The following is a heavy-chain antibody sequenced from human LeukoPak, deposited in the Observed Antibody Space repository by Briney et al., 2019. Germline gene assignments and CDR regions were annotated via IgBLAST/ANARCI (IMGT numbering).Heavy chain of an antibody. CDR3: ARVGYYDSSGTFDY. J-gene: IGHJ4*02. Sequence: PGGSLRLSCVASGFTVSNYDMHWVRQAPGKGLEWVAIISSDQTNKNYADSVKGRFTISRDNSKNTLYLQMNSLRAEDTAVYYCARVGYYDSSGTFDYWGQGTLVTVSS. V-gene: IGHV3-30-3*01. CDR1: GFTVSNYD. D-gene: IGHD3-22*01. CDR2: ISSDQTNK.